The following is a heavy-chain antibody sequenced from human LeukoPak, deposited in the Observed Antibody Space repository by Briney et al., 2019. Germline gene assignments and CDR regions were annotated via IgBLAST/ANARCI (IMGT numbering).Heavy chain of an antibody. CDR1: GFTFSSYG. V-gene: IGHV3-23*01. Sequence: GGSLRLSCAASGFTFSSYGMSWVRQAPGKGLEWVSAISGSGGSTYYADSVKGRFTISRDNAKNSLYLQMNSLRAEDTAVYYCAREDSSLRDDAYDAFDIWGQGTMVTVSS. CDR3: AREDSSLRDDAYDAFDI. D-gene: IGHD6-19*01. J-gene: IGHJ3*02. CDR2: ISGSGGST.